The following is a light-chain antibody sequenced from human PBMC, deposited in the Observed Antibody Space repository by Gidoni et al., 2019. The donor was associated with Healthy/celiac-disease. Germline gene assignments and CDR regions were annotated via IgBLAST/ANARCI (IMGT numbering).Light chain of an antibody. CDR1: SSNLGSNT. CDR3: AAGDDSLNGPV. CDR2: SNK. Sequence: QSVLPQPPSASGTPGQRVNISCSGSSSNLGSNTVNWYQQLPGTAPKLLLYSNKQPPSGVPDRFSGSKSGTSASLAISGLQSEDEADYYCAAGDDSLNGPVFGGGTKLTVL. J-gene: IGLJ2*01. V-gene: IGLV1-44*01.